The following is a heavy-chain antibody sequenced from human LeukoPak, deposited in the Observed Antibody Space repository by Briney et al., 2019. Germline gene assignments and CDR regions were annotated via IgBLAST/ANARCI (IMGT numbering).Heavy chain of an antibody. J-gene: IGHJ4*02. CDR1: GYTFTSYG. CDR3: ARDQYYYGSGSYHPFDY. Sequence: ASVKVSCKASGYTFTSYGISWVRQAPGQGLEWMGWISAYNGNTNYAQKLQGRVTMTTDTSTSTAYVELRSLRSDDTAVYYCARDQYYYGSGSYHPFDYWGQGTLVTVSS. CDR2: ISAYNGNT. D-gene: IGHD3-10*01. V-gene: IGHV1-18*01.